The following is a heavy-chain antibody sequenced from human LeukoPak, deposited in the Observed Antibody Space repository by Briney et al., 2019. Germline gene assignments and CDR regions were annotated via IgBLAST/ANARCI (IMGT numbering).Heavy chain of an antibody. J-gene: IGHJ4*02. CDR1: GGSISSYY. CDR3: ARGERGQQLERVYFDY. D-gene: IGHD6-13*01. Sequence: SETLSLTCTVSGGSISSYYWSWIRQPPGKGLEWIGYIYYSGSTNYNPSPKSRVTISVDTSKNQFSLKLSSVTAADTAVYCCARGERGQQLERVYFDYWGQGTLVTVSS. V-gene: IGHV4-59*08. CDR2: IYYSGST.